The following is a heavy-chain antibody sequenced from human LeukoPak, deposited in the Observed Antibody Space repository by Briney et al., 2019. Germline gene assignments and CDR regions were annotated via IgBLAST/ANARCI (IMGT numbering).Heavy chain of an antibody. CDR3: AKDQRFGDLDDY. CDR2: ISGSAITT. Sequence: GGSLRLTCTTSGFTFSNYAMSWVRQAPGKGLEWVSSISGSAITTYYADSVKGRFAISRDNSKNTLYLQMTSLRAEDTAVYYCAKDQRFGDLDDYRGQGTLVTVSS. V-gene: IGHV3-23*01. D-gene: IGHD3-10*01. CDR1: GFTFSNYA. J-gene: IGHJ4*02.